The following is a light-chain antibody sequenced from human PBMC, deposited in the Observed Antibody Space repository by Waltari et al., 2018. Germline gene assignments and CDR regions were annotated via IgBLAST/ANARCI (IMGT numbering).Light chain of an antibody. CDR2: DNH. CDR3: GTWDSNLSAWI. J-gene: IGLJ2*01. Sequence: QSVLTQPPSVSAAPGQRVTISCPGGRPTIGSNSVSWYQNLPGTAPKLLIYDNHKRPSGIPDRFSGSKSGTSVTLDITGLQTGDEADYYCGTWDSNLSAWIFGGGTKLTVL. CDR1: RPTIGSNS. V-gene: IGLV1-51*01.